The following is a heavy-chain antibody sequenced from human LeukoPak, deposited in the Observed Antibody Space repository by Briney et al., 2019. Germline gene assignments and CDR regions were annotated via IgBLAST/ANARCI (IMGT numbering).Heavy chain of an antibody. CDR3: ERLVGESGFGLNYCCYYYYMAG. Sequence: PSETLSLTFTAATGSIRSYNGSWIRQPPGKGLEWIGYIYYSGSTNYNPSLKSRVTISVDTSKNQFSLKLSSVTAADTAVYYCERLVGESGFGLNYCCYYYYMAGWGKGTTVTVSS. CDR1: TGSIRSYN. J-gene: IGHJ6*03. V-gene: IGHV4-59*08. CDR2: IYYSGST. D-gene: IGHD5-12*01.